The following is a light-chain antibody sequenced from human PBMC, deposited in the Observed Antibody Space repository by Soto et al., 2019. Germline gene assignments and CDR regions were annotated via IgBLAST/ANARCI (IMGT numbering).Light chain of an antibody. V-gene: IGKV3-11*01. Sequence: IVLTQSTATLTLSPGETATLSCRASQSVSSSLAWYQQKPGQTPRLLIYDASNRATGIPARFSGSGSGTDFTLTVSSLEPEDFAVYYCQQRSSWPLTFGGGTKVEIK. CDR3: QQRSSWPLT. CDR1: QSVSSS. J-gene: IGKJ4*01. CDR2: DAS.